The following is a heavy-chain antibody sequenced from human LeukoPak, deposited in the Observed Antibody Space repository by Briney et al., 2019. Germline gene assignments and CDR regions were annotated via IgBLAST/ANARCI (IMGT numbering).Heavy chain of an antibody. CDR1: GYSISSGYY. D-gene: IGHD4-17*01. Sequence: SETLSLTCAVSGYSISSGYYWGWIRQPPGKGLEWIGSIYHSGSTYYNPSLKSRVTISVDTSKNQFSLKLSSVTAADTAGYYCARHLPLTTDEFDPWGQGTLVTVSS. CDR2: IYHSGST. J-gene: IGHJ5*02. V-gene: IGHV4-38-2*01. CDR3: ARHLPLTTDEFDP.